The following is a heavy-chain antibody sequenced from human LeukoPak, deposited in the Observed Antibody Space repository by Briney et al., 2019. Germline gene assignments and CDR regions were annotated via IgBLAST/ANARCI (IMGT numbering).Heavy chain of an antibody. CDR2: ISSSSSTI. D-gene: IGHD3-22*01. CDR1: GFTFSSYS. J-gene: IGHJ4*02. V-gene: IGHV3-48*01. Sequence: GGSLRLSCAASGFTFSSYSMNWVRQAPGKGLEWVSYISSSSSTIYYADSVKGRFTISRDNAKNSLYLQMNSLRAEDTAVYYCARVPNDSSGYYGDYWGQGTLVTVSS. CDR3: ARVPNDSSGYYGDY.